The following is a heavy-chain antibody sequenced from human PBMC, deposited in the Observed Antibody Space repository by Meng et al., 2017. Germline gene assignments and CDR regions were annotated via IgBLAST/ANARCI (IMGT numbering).Heavy chain of an antibody. Sequence: SQTRSLTGAISGDRVSSNSAAWNWIRQSPSRGLEWLGRTYYRSKWYNDYAVSVKSRITINPDTSKNQFSLQLNSVTPEDTAVYYCARVFSGWYFGAFDIWGQGTMVTVSS. J-gene: IGHJ3*02. D-gene: IGHD6-19*01. V-gene: IGHV6-1*01. CDR1: GDRVSSNSAA. CDR2: TYYRSKWYN. CDR3: ARVFSGWYFGAFDI.